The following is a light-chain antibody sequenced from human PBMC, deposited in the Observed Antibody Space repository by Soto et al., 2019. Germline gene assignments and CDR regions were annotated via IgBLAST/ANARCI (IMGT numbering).Light chain of an antibody. CDR3: QQYSDNWT. J-gene: IGKJ1*01. Sequence: DIQMTQSPSTLSACVGDRVTITCRASQSISSWLAWYQQKPGTAPKLLIYKASTLQSGVPSRFSGSGSGTEFTLTISSLQPDDFATYYCQQYSDNWTFGQGTKVEIK. V-gene: IGKV1-5*03. CDR2: KAS. CDR1: QSISSW.